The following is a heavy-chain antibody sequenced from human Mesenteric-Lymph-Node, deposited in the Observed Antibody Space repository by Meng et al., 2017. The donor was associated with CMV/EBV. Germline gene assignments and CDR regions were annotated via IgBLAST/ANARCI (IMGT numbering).Heavy chain of an antibody. J-gene: IGHJ3*02. D-gene: IGHD6-6*01. CDR2: IRGNTPYVHSRSNGDT. Sequence: GGPLRLSCSASGFTFSAYSMNWVRQAPGKGLEWVSAIRGNTPYVHSRSNGDTNYADSVKGRFTISRDNAKNSLYLQMSSLRAEDTAVYYCARDLAWRSSQDAFDIWGQGTMVTVSS. V-gene: IGHV3-21*06. CDR1: GFTFSAYS. CDR3: ARDLAWRSSQDAFDI.